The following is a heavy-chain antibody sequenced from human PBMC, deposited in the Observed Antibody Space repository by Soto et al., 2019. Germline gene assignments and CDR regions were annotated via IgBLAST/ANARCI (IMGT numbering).Heavy chain of an antibody. CDR2: ISSSGART. Sequence: QVQLVESGGGLVKPGGSLRLSCAASGVTFSVYYMSWIRQAPGKGLECISYISSSGARTKYADSVKGRFTISRDNAKKSLYLQMNSLRAEDTAVYYCVRETSYHCDNWGHGTLVTVSS. V-gene: IGHV3-11*05. CDR3: VRETSYHCDN. J-gene: IGHJ4*01. CDR1: GVTFSVYY. D-gene: IGHD2-2*01.